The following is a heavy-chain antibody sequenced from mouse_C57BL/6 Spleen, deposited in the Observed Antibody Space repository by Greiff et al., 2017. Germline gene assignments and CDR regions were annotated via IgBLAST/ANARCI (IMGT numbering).Heavy chain of an antibody. J-gene: IGHJ1*03. Sequence: QVQLQQPGAELVKPGASVKLSCKASGYTFTSYWMHWVKQRPGQGLEWIGMIHPNSGSTNYNEKFKSKATLTVDKSSSTAYMQLSSLTSEDSAVYYCARRAYYDYDDGYWYFDVWGTGTTVTVSS. CDR3: ARRAYYDYDDGYWYFDV. V-gene: IGHV1-64*01. D-gene: IGHD2-4*01. CDR2: IHPNSGST. CDR1: GYTFTSYW.